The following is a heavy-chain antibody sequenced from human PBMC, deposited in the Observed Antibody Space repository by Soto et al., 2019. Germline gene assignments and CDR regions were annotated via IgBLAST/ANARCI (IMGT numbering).Heavy chain of an antibody. J-gene: IGHJ4*02. D-gene: IGHD3-16*01. CDR2: MFHGGTT. CDR1: GSITGYY. CDR3: ARERKGFGYIEY. V-gene: IGHV4-59*01. Sequence: SETLSLTCTVSGSITGYYLIWIRQPPGKRLEWIGYMFHGGTTKYNPSLKSRVTLSLDTSKNQFSLSLTSVTAADTALYYCARERKGFGYIEYWGQGALVTVLL.